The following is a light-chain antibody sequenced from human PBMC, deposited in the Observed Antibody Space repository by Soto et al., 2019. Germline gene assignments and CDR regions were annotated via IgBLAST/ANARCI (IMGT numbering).Light chain of an antibody. CDR1: QTISSW. CDR3: QQYKNGWA. J-gene: IGKJ1*01. V-gene: IGKV1-5*01. CDR2: GAS. Sequence: DIQMTQSPSTLSGSVGDRVTITCRASQTISSWLAWYQQKPGKAPKLLIYGASTRATGIPARFSGSGSGTEFTLTISSLQSEDFAVYYCQQYKNGWAFGQGTKVEI.